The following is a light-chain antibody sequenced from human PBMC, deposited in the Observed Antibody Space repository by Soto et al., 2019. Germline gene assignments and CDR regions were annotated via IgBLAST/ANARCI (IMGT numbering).Light chain of an antibody. Sequence: IQLTQSPSFLSASVGDRVTITCRASQGISSYLAWYQQKSGKAPKLLIYAASTLQSGVPSRFSGSGSGTEFTLTISSQQPEDFATYYCQQHNSYPLTFGGGTKVEI. CDR1: QGISSY. V-gene: IGKV1-9*01. CDR2: AAS. CDR3: QQHNSYPLT. J-gene: IGKJ4*01.